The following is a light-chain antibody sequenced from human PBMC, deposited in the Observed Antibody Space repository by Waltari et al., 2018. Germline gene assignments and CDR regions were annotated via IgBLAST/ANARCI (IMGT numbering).Light chain of an antibody. CDR3: QEYRTYRT. CDR2: KTS. J-gene: IGKJ1*01. CDR1: QNIDRW. V-gene: IGKV1-5*03. Sequence: DIQMTQSPSTLSASVGERVTLTCRASQNIDRWLAWYQQKPGKAPKLLIYKTSSLESGVASRFSGSGYETEFTLTISSLQPDDFATYYCQEYRTYRTFGQGTKVEIK.